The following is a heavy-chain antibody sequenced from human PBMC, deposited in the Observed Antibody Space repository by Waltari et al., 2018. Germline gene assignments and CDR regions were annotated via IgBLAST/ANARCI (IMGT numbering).Heavy chain of an antibody. D-gene: IGHD3-10*01. CDR1: GYTFTGYY. J-gene: IGHJ4*02. CDR3: ARDTAPLLLVRGVTFDY. V-gene: IGHV1-2*02. Sequence: QVQLVQSGAEVKKPGASVKVSCKASGYTFTGYYMHWVRQAPGQGLEWMGWFNPNSGGTNYAQKFQGRVTMTRDTSISTAYMELSRLRSDDTAVYYCARDTAPLLLVRGVTFDYWGQGTLVTVSS. CDR2: FNPNSGGT.